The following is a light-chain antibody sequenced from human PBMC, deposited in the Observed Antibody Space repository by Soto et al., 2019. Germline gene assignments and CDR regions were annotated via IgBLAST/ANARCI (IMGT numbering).Light chain of an antibody. CDR2: KAS. CDR1: QSITSW. J-gene: IGKJ1*01. CDR3: QQCFSIPPT. Sequence: DLQITPSPSTLSASVGGRDNLTFRASQSITSWLAWYQQKPGKAPKLLIYKASSLESGVPSRFSGSGSGTEFTLTISSLQPDDFATYYCQQCFSIPPTFGHGTKVDIK. V-gene: IGKV1-5*03.